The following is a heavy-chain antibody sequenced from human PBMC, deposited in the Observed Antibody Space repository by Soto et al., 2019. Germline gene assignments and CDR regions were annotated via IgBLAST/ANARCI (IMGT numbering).Heavy chain of an antibody. CDR2: INAGNGNT. V-gene: IGHV1-3*01. CDR3: ARDKPIVQSLGFYYNGMDV. J-gene: IGHJ6*02. D-gene: IGHD6-6*01. Sequence: ASVKVSCKASGYTFTSYAIHWVRQAPGQRLEWMGWINAGNGNTKYSQKLQGRVTITRDTSASTAYVELSSLRSEDTAVYYCARDKPIVQSLGFYYNGMDVWGQGTTVTVSS. CDR1: GYTFTSYA.